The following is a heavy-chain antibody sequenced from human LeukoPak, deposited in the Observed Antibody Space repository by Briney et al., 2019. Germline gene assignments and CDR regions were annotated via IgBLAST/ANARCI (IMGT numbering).Heavy chain of an antibody. Sequence: GGSLRLSCAASGFTFSSYGVHWVRQTPGKGLEWVALTSFDGSIEYYVDFVKGRFTISRDNSKNTLFLQMNSLRPEDTAVYYCAKDSDIAVAGSDDALDVWGQGTMVTVSS. CDR2: TSFDGSIE. CDR3: AKDSDIAVAGSDDALDV. CDR1: GFTFSSYG. J-gene: IGHJ3*01. V-gene: IGHV3-30*18. D-gene: IGHD6-19*01.